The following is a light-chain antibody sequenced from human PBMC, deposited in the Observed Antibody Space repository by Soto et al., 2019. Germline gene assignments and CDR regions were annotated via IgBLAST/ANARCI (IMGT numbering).Light chain of an antibody. J-gene: IGLJ1*01. Sequence: QSALTQPASVSGSPGQSITISCTGTSSDVADYNYVSWYQQRPGKAPKLMIYEVSNRPSGVSNRFSGSKSGNTASLTISGLQAEEEADYYCSSYKSTTTYVFGTGTKVTVL. CDR1: SSDVADYNY. V-gene: IGLV2-14*01. CDR3: SSYKSTTTYV. CDR2: EVS.